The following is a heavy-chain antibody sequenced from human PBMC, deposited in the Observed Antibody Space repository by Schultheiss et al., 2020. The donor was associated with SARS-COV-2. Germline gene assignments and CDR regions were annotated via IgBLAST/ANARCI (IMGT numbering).Heavy chain of an antibody. D-gene: IGHD2-2*01. CDR1: GDSISSGDYY. CDR2: IYYSGST. CDR3: ATVVVPAVGVGGWFDP. J-gene: IGHJ5*02. Sequence: SETLSLTCTVSGDSISSGDYYWSWIRQPPGKGLEWIGYIYYSGSTNYNPSLKSRVTISVDTSKNQFSLKLSSVTAADTAVYYCATVVVPAVGVGGWFDPWGQGTLVTVSS. V-gene: IGHV4-61*08.